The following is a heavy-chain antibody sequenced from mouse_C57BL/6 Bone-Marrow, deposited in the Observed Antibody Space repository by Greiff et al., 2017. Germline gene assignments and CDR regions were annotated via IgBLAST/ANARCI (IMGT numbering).Heavy chain of an antibody. Sequence: QVQLQQSGAELVKPGASVKMSCKASGYTFTSYWITWVKQRPGQGLEWIGDIYPGSGSTNYNEKFKSKATLTVDTSSSTAYMQLSSLTSEDSAVYYCAREEGLLPAMDYWGQGTSVTVSS. V-gene: IGHV1-55*01. CDR1: GYTFTSYW. CDR2: IYPGSGST. J-gene: IGHJ4*01. CDR3: AREEGLLPAMDY. D-gene: IGHD2-3*01.